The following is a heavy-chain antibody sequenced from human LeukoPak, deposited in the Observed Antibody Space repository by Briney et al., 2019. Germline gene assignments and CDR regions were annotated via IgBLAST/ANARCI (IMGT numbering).Heavy chain of an antibody. V-gene: IGHV1-18*04. CDR3: ARVKYNLMDP. CDR2: ISAYNGNA. CDR1: GYTFTSYY. Sequence: GASVKVSCKASGYTFTSYYMHWVRQAPGQGLEWMGWISAYNGNANYAQKLQGRVTMTTDTSTSTAYMELRSLRSDDTAVYYCARVKYNLMDPWGQGTLVTVSS. D-gene: IGHD1-14*01. J-gene: IGHJ5*02.